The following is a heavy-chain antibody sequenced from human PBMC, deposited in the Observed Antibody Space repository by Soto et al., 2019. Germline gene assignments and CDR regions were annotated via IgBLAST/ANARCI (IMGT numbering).Heavy chain of an antibody. Sequence: GGSLRLSCAASGFTFSDYYMSWIRQAPGKGLEWVSYISSSSSYTNYADSVKGRFTISRDSAKNSLYLQMNSLRAEDTAVYYCARVRAAYCGGDCYPSSGWFDPWGQGTLVTVSS. J-gene: IGHJ5*02. CDR3: ARVRAAYCGGDCYPSSGWFDP. CDR2: ISSSSSYT. CDR1: GFTFSDYY. V-gene: IGHV3-11*05. D-gene: IGHD2-21*02.